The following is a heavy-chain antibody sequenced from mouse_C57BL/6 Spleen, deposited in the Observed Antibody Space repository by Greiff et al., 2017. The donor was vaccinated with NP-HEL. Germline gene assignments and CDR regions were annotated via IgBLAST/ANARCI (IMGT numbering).Heavy chain of an antibody. J-gene: IGHJ4*01. CDR2: IYPGSGST. D-gene: IGHD1-1*01. CDR3: ARGPTTVVEGDAMDY. Sequence: QVQLKQPGAELVKPGASVKMSCKASGYTFTSYWITWVKQRPGQGLEWIGDIYPGSGSTNCNEKFKSKATLTVDTSSSTAYMQLSSLTSEDSAVYYCARGPTTVVEGDAMDYWGQGTSVTVSS. CDR1: GYTFTSYW. V-gene: IGHV1-55*01.